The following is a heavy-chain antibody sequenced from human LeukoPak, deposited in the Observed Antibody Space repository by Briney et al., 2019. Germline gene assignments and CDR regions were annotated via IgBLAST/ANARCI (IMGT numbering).Heavy chain of an antibody. V-gene: IGHV3-30*02. CDR1: GFTFSSYG. D-gene: IGHD2-2*01. CDR2: ILYDGSNK. CDR3: AKEFGGWVVPAAGRFDY. J-gene: IGHJ4*02. Sequence: QPGGSLRLSCAAPGFTFSSYGMHWVRQAPGKGLEWVAFILYDGSNKYYADSVKGRFTISRDNSKNTLYLQMNSLRAEDTAVYYCAKEFGGWVVPAAGRFDYWGQGTLVTVSS.